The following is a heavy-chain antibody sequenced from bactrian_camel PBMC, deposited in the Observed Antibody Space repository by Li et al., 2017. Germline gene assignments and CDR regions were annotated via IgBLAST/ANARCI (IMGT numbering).Heavy chain of an antibody. Sequence: HVQLVESGGGSVQSGGSLRLSCAASSLSISSSCMRWFRQVPGKEREGVAFIESEGRTSYADSVQGRFTISKNNAKDTVYLQMESLKCEDTAVYYCALAVPCMGWSMPAPKASDFGYWGQGTQVTVS. CDR3: ALAVPCMGWSMPAPKASDFGY. V-gene: IGHV3S9*01. D-gene: IGHD6*01. CDR2: IESEGRT. J-gene: IGHJ6*01. CDR1: SLSISSSC.